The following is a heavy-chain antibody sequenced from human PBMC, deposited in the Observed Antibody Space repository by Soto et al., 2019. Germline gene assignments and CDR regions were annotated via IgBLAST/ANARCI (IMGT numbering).Heavy chain of an antibody. V-gene: IGHV3-23*01. CDR2: LSGSGDRT. CDR1: GFTFGTYT. J-gene: IGHJ4*02. CDR3: AKYKAGATSIFDY. D-gene: IGHD1-26*01. Sequence: EVQLLESGGGLVQPGGSLRLSCAASGFTFGTYTLSWVRQTPGKGLEWVSSLSGSGDRTYYADSVQGRFTITRDNSQNTLYLQMNSLRAEDTAVYYCAKYKAGATSIFDYWGQVTLVTVSS.